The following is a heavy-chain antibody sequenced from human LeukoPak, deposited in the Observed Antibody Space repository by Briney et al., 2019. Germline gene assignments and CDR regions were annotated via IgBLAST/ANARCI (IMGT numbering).Heavy chain of an antibody. Sequence: KPSETLSLAFTVPGHSMNCYYGSSVRQTPGKGLEWVGSIFYNGKINYNPSLKSRVTISVDTSKNQFCLKLSSVTAADTAVYYCARGIEVYDSGGHYFDYWGQGTLVTVSS. CDR1: GHSMNCYY. V-gene: IGHV4-59*01. J-gene: IGHJ4*02. D-gene: IGHD3-22*01. CDR2: IFYNGKI. CDR3: ARGIEVYDSGGHYFDY.